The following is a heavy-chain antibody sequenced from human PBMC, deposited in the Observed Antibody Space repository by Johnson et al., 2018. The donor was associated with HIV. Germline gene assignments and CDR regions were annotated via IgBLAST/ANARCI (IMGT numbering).Heavy chain of an antibody. CDR2: INSDGGST. CDR3: ARGAYSSGWRASFDI. J-gene: IGHJ3*02. D-gene: IGHD6-19*01. CDR1: GFTFSSYW. V-gene: IGHV3-74*02. Sequence: VQLVESGGGVVQPGGSLRLSCAASGFTFSSYWMHWVRQAPGKGLVWVSRINSDGGSTYYADSVKGRFTISRDNSKNTLYLQMNSLRAEDSAVYYCARGAYSSGWRASFDIWGQGTMVTVSS.